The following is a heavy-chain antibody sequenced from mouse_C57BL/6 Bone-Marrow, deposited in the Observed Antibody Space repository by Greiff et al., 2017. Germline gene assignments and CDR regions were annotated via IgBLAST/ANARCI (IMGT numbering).Heavy chain of an antibody. Sequence: EVHLLQSGGGLVQPGGSVKLSCAASGFTFSDYYMYWVRQTPEKGLEWVAYISNGGGSTYYPDTVKGRVTISRDNTKNTLYLQLRRLTSEDAAMYYCARHGGWLSAFAYWGQGTLVTAAA. CDR3: ARHGGWLSAFAY. J-gene: IGHJ3*01. D-gene: IGHD2-3*01. CDR1: GFTFSDYY. V-gene: IGHV5-12*01. CDR2: ISNGGGST.